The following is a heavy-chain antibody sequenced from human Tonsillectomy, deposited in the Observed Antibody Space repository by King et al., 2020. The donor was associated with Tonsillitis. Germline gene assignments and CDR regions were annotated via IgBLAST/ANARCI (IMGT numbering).Heavy chain of an antibody. CDR3: ATFWSCYFDH. CDR2: IRQDGSYK. CDR1: GFTFSSYW. Sequence: VQLVESGGGLVQPGGSLRLSCAASGFTFSSYWMAWVRQAPGKGLEWVANIRQDGSYKYYVDSVKGRFTFSRDNAKNLLYLQMNSLRVDDTAVYYCATFWSCYFDHWGQRTLVTVSS. J-gene: IGHJ4*02. D-gene: IGHD3-3*01. V-gene: IGHV3-7*01.